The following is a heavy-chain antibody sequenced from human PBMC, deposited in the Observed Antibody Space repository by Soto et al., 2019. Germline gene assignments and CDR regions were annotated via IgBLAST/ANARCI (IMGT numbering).Heavy chain of an antibody. Sequence: QTLSLTCAISGDSFSSNTASWNWIRQSPSRGLEWLGRTYFRSKWYNDYAVSVKSRIIINPDTSNNQFSLQLNSVTPEDTAVYFCAKGDNLGPKTGYAFDPWGQGIMVTVSS. D-gene: IGHD5-12*01. CDR3: AKGDNLGPKTGYAFDP. CDR2: TYFRSKWYN. V-gene: IGHV6-1*01. CDR1: GDSFSSNTAS. J-gene: IGHJ5*02.